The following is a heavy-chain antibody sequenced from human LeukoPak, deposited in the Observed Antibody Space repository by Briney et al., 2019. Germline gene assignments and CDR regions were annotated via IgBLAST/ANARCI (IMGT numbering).Heavy chain of an antibody. CDR2: ISDRGST. D-gene: IGHD1-26*01. Sequence: PSETLSLTCTVSRGSISSYYWSWVRQPPGKGLEWIGYISDRGSTNYRPSLKSRVTISRDTSKSQVSLRMRSVTAADTAVYFCASLGGTYDYWGQGIQVVVSS. CDR1: RGSISSYY. V-gene: IGHV4-4*09. J-gene: IGHJ4*02. CDR3: ASLGGTYDY.